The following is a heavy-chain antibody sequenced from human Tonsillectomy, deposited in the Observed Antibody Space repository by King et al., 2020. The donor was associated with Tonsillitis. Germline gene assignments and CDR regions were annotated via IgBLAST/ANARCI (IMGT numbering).Heavy chain of an antibody. CDR2: IYYSGST. J-gene: IGHJ2*01. CDR3: AREGPHSSSRSPLTWYFDL. CDR1: GGSISSYY. Sequence: VQLQESGPGLVKPSETLSLTCTVSGGSISSYYWSWIRQPPGKGLEWIGYIYYSGSTNYNPSLKSRVTISVDTSKNQFSLKLSSVTAADTAVYYCAREGPHSSSRSPLTWYFDLWGRGTLVTVSS. D-gene: IGHD6-13*01. V-gene: IGHV4-59*01.